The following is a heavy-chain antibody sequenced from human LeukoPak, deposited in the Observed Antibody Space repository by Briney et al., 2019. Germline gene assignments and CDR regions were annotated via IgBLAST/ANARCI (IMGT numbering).Heavy chain of an antibody. CDR3: ARVLYSSSWYYRFYFDY. CDR1: GGSISSAAYY. V-gene: IGHV4-61*02. J-gene: IGHJ4*02. CDR2: IYISGST. D-gene: IGHD6-13*01. Sequence: SETLSLTCTVSGGSISSAAYYWSWIRQPAGKGLEWIARIYISGSTNYNPSLKSRVTISVDTSKNQFSLKLSSVTAADTAVYYCARVLYSSSWYYRFYFDYWGQGTLVTVSS.